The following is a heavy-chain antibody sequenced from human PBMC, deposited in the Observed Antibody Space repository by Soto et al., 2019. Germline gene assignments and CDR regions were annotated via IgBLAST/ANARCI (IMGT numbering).Heavy chain of an antibody. D-gene: IGHD2-2*01. CDR2: IYYSGST. V-gene: IGHV4-59*08. CDR1: GGSISSYY. CDR3: ARHDIVVETNWFDT. J-gene: IGHJ5*02. Sequence: SETLSLTCTVSGGSISSYYWSWIRQPPGKGLEWIGYIYYSGSTNYNPSLKSRVTISVDTSKNQFSLKLSSVTAADTAVYYCARHDIVVETNWFDTWGQGTLVTVSS.